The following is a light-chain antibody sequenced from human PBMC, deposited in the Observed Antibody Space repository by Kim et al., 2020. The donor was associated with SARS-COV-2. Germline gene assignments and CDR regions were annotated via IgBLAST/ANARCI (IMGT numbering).Light chain of an antibody. V-gene: IGLV6-57*03. J-gene: IGLJ3*02. CDR1: SGSIASNY. CDR3: QSYRV. CDR2: EDN. Sequence: LTQSHSVSESPGKTVTISCTRTSGSIASNYVQWYQQRPGSAPTTVIYEDNQRPSGVPDRFSGSIDSSSNSASLTISGLKTEDEADYYCQSYRVFGGG.